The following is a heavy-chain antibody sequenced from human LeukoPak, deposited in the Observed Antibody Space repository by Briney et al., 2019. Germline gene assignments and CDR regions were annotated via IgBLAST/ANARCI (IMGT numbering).Heavy chain of an antibody. Sequence: ASVKVSCKASGYSFTSQGMNWVRQAPGQGLEWMGWINTNTGNPTYAQGFTGRFVFSLDTSVSTAYLQISSLKAEDTAVYYCARVRRSGGKYDAFDIWGQGTMVTVSS. CDR1: GYSFTSQG. CDR3: ARVRRSGGKYDAFDI. J-gene: IGHJ3*02. D-gene: IGHD4-23*01. CDR2: INTNTGNP. V-gene: IGHV7-4-1*02.